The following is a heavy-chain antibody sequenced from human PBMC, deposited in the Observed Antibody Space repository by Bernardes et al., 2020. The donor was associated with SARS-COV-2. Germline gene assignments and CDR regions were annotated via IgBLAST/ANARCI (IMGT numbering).Heavy chain of an antibody. D-gene: IGHD3-10*01. CDR1: GGSISTYY. Sequence: SETLSLTCSVPGGSISTYYWSWIRQPAGKGLEWIGRMSASGSSNHNPSLRSRITMSVDTPQNQISLELSSVTAADTAVYYCAREGGTSGRGMDVWGQGTTVTVSS. CDR2: MSASGSS. V-gene: IGHV4-4*07. CDR3: AREGGTSGRGMDV. J-gene: IGHJ6*02.